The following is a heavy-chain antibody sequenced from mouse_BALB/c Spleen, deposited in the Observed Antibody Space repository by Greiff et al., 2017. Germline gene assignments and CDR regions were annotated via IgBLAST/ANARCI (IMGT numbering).Heavy chain of an antibody. CDR2: IRLKSNNYAT. CDR1: GFTFSNYW. V-gene: IGHV6-6*02. Sequence: EVMLVESGGGLVQPGGSMKLSCVASGFTFSNYWMNWVRQSPEKGLEWVAEIRLKSNNYATHYAESVKGRFTISRDDSKSSVYLQMNNLRAEDTGIYYCTSLQAYHLEAYWGQGTLVTVSA. CDR3: TSLQAYHLEAY. J-gene: IGHJ3*01. D-gene: IGHD2-10*01.